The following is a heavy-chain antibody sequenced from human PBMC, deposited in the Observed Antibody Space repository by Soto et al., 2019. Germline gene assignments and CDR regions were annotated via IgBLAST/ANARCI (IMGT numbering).Heavy chain of an antibody. CDR2: ISYDGSNK. Sequence: ESGGGVVQPGRSLRLSCAASGFTFSSYGMHWVRQAPGKGLEWVAVISYDGSNKYYADSVKGRFTISRDNSKNTLYLQMNSLRAEDTAVYYCAKDEYDSSGYYYFDAFDIWGQGTMVTVSS. V-gene: IGHV3-30*18. CDR3: AKDEYDSSGYYYFDAFDI. D-gene: IGHD3-22*01. CDR1: GFTFSSYG. J-gene: IGHJ3*02.